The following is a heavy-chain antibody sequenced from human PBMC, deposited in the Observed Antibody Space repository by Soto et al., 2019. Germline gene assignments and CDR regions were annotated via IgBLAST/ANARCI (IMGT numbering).Heavy chain of an antibody. V-gene: IGHV3-74*03. CDR2: INTDGATS. Sequence: EVQLVESGGDLVQPGGSLRLSCAASGFTFSGHWMHWVRQVPGKGLEWVSRINTDGATSTYADSVKGRFTISRDNAKNTLYLQMSALRAEDTALYYCAREAGYCSRTSCYRRAFDPWGQGKTVTVSS. D-gene: IGHD2-2*01. CDR1: GFTFSGHW. CDR3: AREAGYCSRTSCYRRAFDP. J-gene: IGHJ3*01.